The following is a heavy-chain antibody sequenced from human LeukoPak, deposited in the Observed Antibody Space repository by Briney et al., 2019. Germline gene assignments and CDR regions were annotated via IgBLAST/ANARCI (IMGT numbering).Heavy chain of an antibody. Sequence: GGSLRLSCAASGFTFSGSAMHWVRQASGKGLEWVGRIRSKANSYATVYAASVKGRFTISRDDSKNTAYLQMNSLKTEDTAVYYCTRTSDILTGYTPREAYYYYYHMDVWGKGTTVTISS. V-gene: IGHV3-73*01. J-gene: IGHJ6*03. CDR2: IRSKANSYAT. CDR3: TRTSDILTGYTPREAYYYYYHMDV. CDR1: GFTFSGSA. D-gene: IGHD3-9*01.